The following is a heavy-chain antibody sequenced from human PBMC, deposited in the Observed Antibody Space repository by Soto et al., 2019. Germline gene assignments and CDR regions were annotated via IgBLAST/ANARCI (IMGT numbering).Heavy chain of an antibody. J-gene: IGHJ4*02. CDR3: ARSSNQGGIFDY. CDR1: GGTFSSYA. Sequence: PVKVSCKASGGTFSSYAISWVRQAPGQGLEWMGGIIPIFGTANYAQKFQGRVTITADKSTSAAYMELSSLRSEDTAVYYCARSSNQGGIFDYWGQGTLVTVSS. CDR2: IIPIFGTA. D-gene: IGHD3-16*01. V-gene: IGHV1-69*06.